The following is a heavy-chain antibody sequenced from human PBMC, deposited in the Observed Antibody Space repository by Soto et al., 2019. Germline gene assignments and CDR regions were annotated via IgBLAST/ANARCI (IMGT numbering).Heavy chain of an antibody. CDR2: INTDGSVA. J-gene: IGHJ4*02. CDR3: VRAMQLRGLDS. V-gene: IGHV3-74*03. D-gene: IGHD2-2*01. CDR1: GLTFRSYW. Sequence: EVQLVESGGGLVQPGESLRLSCAASGLTFRSYWMHWVRQAPGKGLVWVSRINTDGSVAMYVDSVKGRFTISRDNAKNTLYVHMNNRRAEDTAVYFCVRAMQLRGLDSWGQGTLVTVSS.